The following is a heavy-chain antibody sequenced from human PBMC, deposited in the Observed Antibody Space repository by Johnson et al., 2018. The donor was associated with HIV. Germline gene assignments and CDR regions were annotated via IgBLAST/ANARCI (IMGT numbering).Heavy chain of an antibody. J-gene: IGHJ3*02. V-gene: IGHV3-30-3*01. D-gene: IGHD3-9*01. CDR3: ASVYYDILTGYYYDAFDM. Sequence: QLVESGGGVVQPGRSLRLSCAASGFTFSSYDMHWVRQAPGKGLEWVAVISYDGSKKYYADFVKGRFTISRDNSKTTLYLQTNSLRAEDTAVYYCASVYYDILTGYYYDAFDMWGQGTVVTVSS. CDR2: ISYDGSKK. CDR1: GFTFSSYD.